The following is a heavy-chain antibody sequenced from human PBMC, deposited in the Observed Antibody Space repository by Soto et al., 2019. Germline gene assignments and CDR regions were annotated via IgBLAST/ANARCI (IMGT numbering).Heavy chain of an antibody. CDR3: TRDPGYNSDILSFDP. CDR1: EFTVSNSY. J-gene: IGHJ5*02. CDR2: IYGDGHT. D-gene: IGHD1-20*01. Sequence: QAGGSLRLSCAASEFTVSNSYMSWVRQAPGKGLEWVSVIYGDGHTYYADSVKGRFTVSRDNSKNTLYLQMNSLRAGDTAVYYCTRDPGYNSDILSFDPWGQGTLVTVSS. V-gene: IGHV3-53*01.